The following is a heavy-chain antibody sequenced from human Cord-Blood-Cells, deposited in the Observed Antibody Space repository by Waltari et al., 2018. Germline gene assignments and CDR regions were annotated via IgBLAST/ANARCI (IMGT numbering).Heavy chain of an antibody. CDR2: IYHSGST. J-gene: IGHJ4*02. CDR3: ARGNPQLRALDY. D-gene: IGHD3-10*01. CDR1: GGSISSGGYS. Sequence: KPSQTLSLTCAVSGGSISSGGYSWSWIRQPPGKGLECLGYIYHSGSTYYNPSLKSRVTISVDRSKNQFSLELSSVTAADTAVYYCARGNPQLRALDYWGQGTLVTVSS. V-gene: IGHV4-30-2*01.